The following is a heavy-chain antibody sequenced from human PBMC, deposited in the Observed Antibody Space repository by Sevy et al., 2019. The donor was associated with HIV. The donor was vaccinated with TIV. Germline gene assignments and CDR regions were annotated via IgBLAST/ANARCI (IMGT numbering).Heavy chain of an antibody. J-gene: IGHJ4*02. CDR3: ARTPLVRIPGATDLYFDN. CDR2: IIPIFGTT. V-gene: IGHV1-69*13. CDR1: GGTFSNYA. D-gene: IGHD2-2*01. Sequence: ASVKVSCKASGGTFSNYALSWVRQAPGQGLEWMGGIIPIFGTTNFGQTFQGRVTINADESTSTAYMELSSLRSADTAVYYCARTPLVRIPGATDLYFDNWGQGTLVTDSS.